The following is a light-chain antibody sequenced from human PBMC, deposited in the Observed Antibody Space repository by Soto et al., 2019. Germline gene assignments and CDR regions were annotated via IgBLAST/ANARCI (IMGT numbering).Light chain of an antibody. Sequence: EIVLTQSPATLSLSPGERATLSCRASQSVRNSLAWYQQKPGQAPRLLIYGASNRATGIPDRFSGSGSGTDFTLTISRLEPEDFAVYYCQQYLTSPKTFGQGTKVDI. CDR1: QSVRNS. CDR2: GAS. J-gene: IGKJ1*01. CDR3: QQYLTSPKT. V-gene: IGKV3-20*01.